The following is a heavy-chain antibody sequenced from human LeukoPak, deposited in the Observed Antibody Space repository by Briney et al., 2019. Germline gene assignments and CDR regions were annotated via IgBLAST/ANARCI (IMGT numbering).Heavy chain of an antibody. CDR2: INPSDGTP. CDR3: ASGNQLLSRYFEY. CDR1: GYSFSSFF. Sequence: ASVKVSCKASGYSFSSFFMHWVRQAPGQGLEWMGIINPSDGTPRYTQKFQGRVTMTTDTSTSTVYMELINLRSDDTAIYFCASGNQLLSRYFEYWGQGTLVTVSS. J-gene: IGHJ4*02. V-gene: IGHV1-46*01. D-gene: IGHD2-2*01.